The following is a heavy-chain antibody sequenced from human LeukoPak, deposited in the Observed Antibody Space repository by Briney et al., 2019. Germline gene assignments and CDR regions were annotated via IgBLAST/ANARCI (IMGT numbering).Heavy chain of an antibody. Sequence: PSETLSLTCAVYGGSFSGYYWSWIRQPPGKGLEWIGEINHSGSTNYNPSLKSRVTISVDTSKNQFSLKLSSVTAADTAVYYCARGRGRKTYWCFDLWGRGTLVTVSS. CDR1: GGSFSGYY. J-gene: IGHJ2*01. D-gene: IGHD3-10*01. CDR2: INHSGST. V-gene: IGHV4-34*01. CDR3: ARGRGRKTYWCFDL.